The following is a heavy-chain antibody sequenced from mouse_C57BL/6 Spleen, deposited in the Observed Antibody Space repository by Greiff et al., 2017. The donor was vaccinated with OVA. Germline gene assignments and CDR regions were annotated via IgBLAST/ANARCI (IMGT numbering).Heavy chain of an antibody. J-gene: IGHJ4*01. Sequence: VQLQQPGAELVMPGASVKLSCKASGYTFTSYWMHWVKQRPGQGLEWIGEIDPSGSYTNYNQKFKGKATLNVDKSSSTAYIQLSSLTSEDSAVYYCARHDGYYPMDYWGQGTSVTVSS. V-gene: IGHV1-69*01. CDR1: GYTFTSYW. CDR2: IDPSGSYT. D-gene: IGHD2-3*01. CDR3: ARHDGYYPMDY.